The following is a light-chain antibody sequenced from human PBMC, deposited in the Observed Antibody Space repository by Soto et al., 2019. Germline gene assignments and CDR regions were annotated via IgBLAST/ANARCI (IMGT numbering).Light chain of an antibody. CDR2: RND. J-gene: IGLJ3*02. CDR1: SSNIGINY. V-gene: IGLV1-47*01. CDR3: ASWDDSLSGRV. Sequence: QSVLTQPPSASGTPGQSVTISCSGSSSNIGINYVYWYQQLPGTAPKLLIYRNDQRPSGVPDRFSGSKSGTSASLAISGLRSDDEADYYCASWDDSLSGRVFGGGTKLTVL.